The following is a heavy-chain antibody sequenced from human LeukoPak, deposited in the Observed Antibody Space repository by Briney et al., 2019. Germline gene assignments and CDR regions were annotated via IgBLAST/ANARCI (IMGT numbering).Heavy chain of an antibody. CDR1: GFTFSSYG. D-gene: IGHD3-10*02. J-gene: IGHJ6*04. Sequence: GGSLRLSCAASGFTFSSYGMNWVRQAPGKGLEWVSYISSSGSTKYYADSVKGRFTISRDNAKNSLYLQMNSLRAEDTAVYYCAELGITMIGGVWGKGTTVTISS. CDR3: AELGITMIGGV. CDR2: ISSSGSTK. V-gene: IGHV3-48*03.